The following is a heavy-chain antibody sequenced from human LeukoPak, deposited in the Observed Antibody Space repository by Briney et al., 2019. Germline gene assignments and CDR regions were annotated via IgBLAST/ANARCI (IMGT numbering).Heavy chain of an antibody. CDR3: ARVYYSNSYDYWYFDL. Sequence: PSETLPLTCTVSGGSLSSYYWSWIRQPPGKGLEWIGYIYYSGSTNYNPSLKSRVTISVDTSKNQFSLKLTSVTAADTAVYYCARVYYSNSYDYWYFDLWGRGTLVTVSS. CDR1: GGSLSSYY. D-gene: IGHD6-13*01. J-gene: IGHJ2*01. V-gene: IGHV4-59*01. CDR2: IYYSGST.